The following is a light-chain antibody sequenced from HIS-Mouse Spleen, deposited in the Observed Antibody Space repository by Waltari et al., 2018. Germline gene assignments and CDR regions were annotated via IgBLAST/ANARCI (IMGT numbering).Light chain of an antibody. J-gene: IGLJ2*01. V-gene: IGLV3-21*03. CDR1: NVGSKS. Sequence: SYVLTHPPSVSVAPGKTARITWGGNNVGSKSENGYQPKPGQAPLLVVYDDSDRPSGIPERFSGSNSGNTATLTISRVEAGDEADYYCQVWDSSSDHVVFGGGTKLTVL. CDR3: QVWDSSSDHVV. CDR2: DDS.